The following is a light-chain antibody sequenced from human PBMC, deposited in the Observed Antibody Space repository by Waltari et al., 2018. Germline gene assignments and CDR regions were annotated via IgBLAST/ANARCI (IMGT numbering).Light chain of an antibody. V-gene: IGKV1-27*01. Sequence: DIQMTQSPSSLSASVGDRVTITCRASQVINTYLAWYQQKPGKGPKLLIYDVSTLQSGVPSRFSGSGSGTGFILTISSLQPEDVGTYYCQRYNDVPPPFGPGTRVEI. J-gene: IGKJ3*01. CDR1: QVINTY. CDR3: QRYNDVPPP. CDR2: DVS.